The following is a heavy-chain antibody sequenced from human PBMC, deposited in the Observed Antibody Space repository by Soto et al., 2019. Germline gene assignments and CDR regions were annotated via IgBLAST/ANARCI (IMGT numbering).Heavy chain of an antibody. CDR2: IYTSGST. CDR3: ARDRDEYYYYGMDV. Sequence: PSETLSLTCTVSGGSISSYYWSWIRQPAGKGLEWIGRIYTSGSTNYNPSLKSRVTMSVDTSKNQLSLKLSSVTAADTAVYYCARDRDEYYYYGMDVWGQGTTVTVSS. J-gene: IGHJ6*02. V-gene: IGHV4-4*07. D-gene: IGHD3-10*01. CDR1: GGSISSYY.